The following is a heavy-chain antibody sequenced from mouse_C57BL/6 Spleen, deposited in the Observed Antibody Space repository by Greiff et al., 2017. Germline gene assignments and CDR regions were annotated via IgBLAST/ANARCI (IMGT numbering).Heavy chain of an antibody. Sequence: QVQLQQPGAELVRPGSSVKMSCKASGYTFTSYWMYWVKQRHIQGLEWIGNMDPSDSETHYNQKFKDKATLTVDKSSSTAYMQFSSLTSENSAIDYCAKSGTRLSVAMDYWGQGTSVTVSS. CDR2: MDPSDSET. CDR3: AKSGTRLSVAMDY. D-gene: IGHD3-3*01. V-gene: IGHV1-52*01. CDR1: GYTFTSYW. J-gene: IGHJ4*01.